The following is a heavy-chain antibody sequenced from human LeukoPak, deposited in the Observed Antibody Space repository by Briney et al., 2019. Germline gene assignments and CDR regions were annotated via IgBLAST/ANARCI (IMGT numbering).Heavy chain of an antibody. V-gene: IGHV4-34*01. CDR2: INHSGST. CDR1: GGSISSYY. D-gene: IGHD3-3*01. Sequence: SETLSLTCTVSGGSISSYYWSWIRQPPGKGLEWIGEINHSGSTNYNPSLKSRVTISVDTSKNQFSLKLSSVTAADTAVYYCAREVRFLERRNYYFDYWGQGTLVTVSS. J-gene: IGHJ4*02. CDR3: AREVRFLERRNYYFDY.